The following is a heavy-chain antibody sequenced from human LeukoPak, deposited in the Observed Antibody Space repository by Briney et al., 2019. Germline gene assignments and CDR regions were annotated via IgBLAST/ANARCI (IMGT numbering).Heavy chain of an antibody. V-gene: IGHV1-2*02. Sequence: GASVKVSCKASGYTFTRYHMHWVRQAPGQGLEWMGWINPNSGGTSSAQKFQGRVTMTRDTSITTVYMEVSWLTSDDTAIYYCARADRLHGGPYLIGPWGQGTLVTVSS. J-gene: IGHJ5*02. D-gene: IGHD2-21*01. CDR1: GYTFTRYH. CDR3: ARADRLHGGPYLIGP. CDR2: INPNSGGT.